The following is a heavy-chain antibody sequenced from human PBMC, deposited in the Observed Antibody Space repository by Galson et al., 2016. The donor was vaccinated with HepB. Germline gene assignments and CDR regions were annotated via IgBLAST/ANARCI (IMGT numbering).Heavy chain of an antibody. V-gene: IGHV5-51*01. Sequence: QSGAEVKKPGESLKISCKGLGYSFSTYWIGWVRQRPGKGLEWMAMIYPGDSDTRHSPSLQGQVSVSVDKSINTAYLHWSSLQASDTAIYYWARLISAHEVADIRQRGMDVWGQVTTVIVSS. CDR3: ARLISAHEVADIRQRGMDV. J-gene: IGHJ6*02. CDR1: GYSFSTYW. D-gene: IGHD6-19*01. CDR2: IYPGDSDT.